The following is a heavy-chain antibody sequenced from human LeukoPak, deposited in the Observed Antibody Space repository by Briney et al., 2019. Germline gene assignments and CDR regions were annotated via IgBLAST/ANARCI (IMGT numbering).Heavy chain of an antibody. CDR3: ARHSPRVTTHVDTYWHSYYMDV. J-gene: IGHJ6*03. Sequence: PGESLKISCNSPGSSFTSQWIGGVRRMPGEDREWMASIYPDDSGTRYSPAFESQVTISADKSLNTAYLQWSSLKASDTAMYYCARHSPRVTTHVDTYWHSYYMDVWGKGTSVTVSS. V-gene: IGHV5-51*01. CDR1: GSSFTSQW. CDR2: IYPDDSGT. D-gene: IGHD4-11*01.